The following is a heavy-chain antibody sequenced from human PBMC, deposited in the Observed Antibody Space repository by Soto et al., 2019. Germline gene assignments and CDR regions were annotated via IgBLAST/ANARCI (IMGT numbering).Heavy chain of an antibody. D-gene: IGHD2-21*01. J-gene: IGHJ4*02. CDR1: GLSFSSHA. Sequence: EVQLLESGGGLVQPGGSLRLSCAASGLSFSSHAMSWVRQAPGKGLEWDSSISDSGDSAYYADSVKGRFTISRDNSKDTLYLQMNSLTAEDTAVYYCAKLIPHWGQGTLVTVSS. CDR3: AKLIPH. CDR2: ISDSGDSA. V-gene: IGHV3-23*01.